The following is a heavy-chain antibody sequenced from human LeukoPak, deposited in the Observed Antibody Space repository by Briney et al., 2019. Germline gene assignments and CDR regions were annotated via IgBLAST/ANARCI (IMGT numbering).Heavy chain of an antibody. Sequence: PGGSLRLSCAASGFTFSSYGMDWVRRAPGKGLEWVAFIRYDGNNKDYADSVKGRFTISRDNSKNTLYLQMNSLRVEDTAVYYCAKGYGDLVAFDIWGQGTMVTVSS. CDR1: GFTFSSYG. CDR3: AKGYGDLVAFDI. CDR2: IRYDGNNK. D-gene: IGHD4-17*01. V-gene: IGHV3-30*02. J-gene: IGHJ3*02.